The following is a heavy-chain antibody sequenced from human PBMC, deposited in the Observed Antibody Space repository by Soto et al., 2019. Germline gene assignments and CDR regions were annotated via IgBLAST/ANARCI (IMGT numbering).Heavy chain of an antibody. CDR1: GFTFSSYA. V-gene: IGHV3-30-3*01. D-gene: IGHD3-16*01. J-gene: IGHJ4*02. CDR3: ASDTATTLGDY. Sequence: QVQLVESGGGVVQPGRSLRLSCAASGFTFSSYAMHWVRQAPGKGLEWVAVISYDGSNKYYADSVKGRFTISRDNSKNTLYLQMNSLRAADTAVYYCASDTATTLGDYWGQGTLVTVSS. CDR2: ISYDGSNK.